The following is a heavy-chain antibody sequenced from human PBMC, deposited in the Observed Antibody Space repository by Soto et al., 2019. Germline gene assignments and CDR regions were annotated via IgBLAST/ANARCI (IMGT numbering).Heavy chain of an antibody. D-gene: IGHD2-21*01. CDR1: GGSVSSESYY. CDR3: ARGRGDSHWIDP. J-gene: IGHJ5*02. CDR2: VENSGST. V-gene: IGHV4-61*01. Sequence: SETLSLTCSVSGGSVSSESYYWSWIRQTPGKGLEWIGNVENSGSTKYNPSLKSRVTISVDTSKNQFSLKLSSVTGADTAVYYCARGRGDSHWIDPWGQGTLVTVSS.